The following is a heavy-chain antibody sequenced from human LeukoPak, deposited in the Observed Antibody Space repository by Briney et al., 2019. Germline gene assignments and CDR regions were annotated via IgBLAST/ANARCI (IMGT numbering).Heavy chain of an antibody. J-gene: IGHJ5*02. CDR3: ARHIIVSYYYDSSGSNWFDP. Sequence: PGGSLRLSCAASGFTFSSYGMHWVRQAPGKGLEWVAVISYDGSNKYYADSVKGRFTISRDNSKNTLYLQMNSLRAEDTAVYYCARHIIVSYYYDSSGSNWFDPWGQGTLVTVSS. V-gene: IGHV3-30*03. CDR2: ISYDGSNK. D-gene: IGHD3-22*01. CDR1: GFTFSSYG.